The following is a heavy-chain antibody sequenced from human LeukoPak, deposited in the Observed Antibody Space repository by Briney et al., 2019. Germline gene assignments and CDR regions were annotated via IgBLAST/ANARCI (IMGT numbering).Heavy chain of an antibody. CDR3: ARLSTSSWYEY. CDR2: INHSGST. Sequence: SETLSLTCAVYGGSFSGYYWSWIRQPPGKGLEWIGEINHSGSTNCNPSLKSRVTISVDTSKNQFSLKLSSVTAADTAVYYCARLSTSSWYEYWGQGTLVTVSS. D-gene: IGHD6-13*01. V-gene: IGHV4-34*01. CDR1: GGSFSGYY. J-gene: IGHJ4*02.